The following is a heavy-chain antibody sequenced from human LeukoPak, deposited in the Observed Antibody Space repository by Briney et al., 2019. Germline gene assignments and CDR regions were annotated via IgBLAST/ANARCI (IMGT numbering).Heavy chain of an antibody. CDR2: IRYDGSNK. Sequence: GGSLRLSCAASGFTFSNYGMHWVRQAPGKGLEWVAFIRYDGSNKYYADSVKGRFTISRDNSKNTLYLQMNSLRAEDTAVYYCAKDGREGQNYFDYWGQGTLVTVSS. D-gene: IGHD1-26*01. J-gene: IGHJ4*02. CDR3: AKDGREGQNYFDY. V-gene: IGHV3-30*02. CDR1: GFTFSNYG.